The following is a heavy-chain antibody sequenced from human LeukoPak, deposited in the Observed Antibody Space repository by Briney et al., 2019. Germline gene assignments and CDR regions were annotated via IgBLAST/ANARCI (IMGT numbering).Heavy chain of an antibody. CDR1: GGSFSGYY. V-gene: IGHV4-34*01. J-gene: IGHJ6*03. D-gene: IGHD3-10*01. Sequence: PSETLSLTCAVYGGSFSGYYWSWIRQPPGKGLEWIGEINHSGSTNYNPSLKSRVTISVDTSKNQFSLKLSSVTAADTAVYYCARGQYGSGSSRPHFYYYMDVWGKGTTVTVSS. CDR3: ARGQYGSGSSRPHFYYYMDV. CDR2: INHSGST.